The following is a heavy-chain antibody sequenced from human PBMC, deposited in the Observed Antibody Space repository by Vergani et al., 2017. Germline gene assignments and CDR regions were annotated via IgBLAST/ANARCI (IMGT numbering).Heavy chain of an antibody. D-gene: IGHD6-19*01. J-gene: IGHJ4*02. Sequence: QVHLVQSGGEVKKPGASVKVSCKASGYIFTRYGMSWVRQAPGQGLEWMGWISTYNGNTRYAQKLPGRVTMTTDTSTSTAYLEMRSLRSDDTAVYYCARDSSGPLDNWGQGTLVTVSS. V-gene: IGHV1-18*01. CDR1: GYIFTRYG. CDR3: ARDSSGPLDN. CDR2: ISTYNGNT.